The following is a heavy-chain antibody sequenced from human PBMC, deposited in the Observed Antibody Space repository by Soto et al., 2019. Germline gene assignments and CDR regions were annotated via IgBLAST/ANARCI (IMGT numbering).Heavy chain of an antibody. CDR3: ARDPSAGDSAGY. J-gene: IGHJ4*02. Sequence: QVQLVHSGAEVKKPGSSVKVSCKASGGTFSSYTISWVRQAPGQGLEWMGRVIPILGIANYAQKFQGRVTITADKDTSTAYMELSSLRSEDTAVYYCARDPSAGDSAGYWGQGALVTVSS. CDR1: GGTFSSYT. V-gene: IGHV1-69*04. D-gene: IGHD2-21*01. CDR2: VIPILGIA.